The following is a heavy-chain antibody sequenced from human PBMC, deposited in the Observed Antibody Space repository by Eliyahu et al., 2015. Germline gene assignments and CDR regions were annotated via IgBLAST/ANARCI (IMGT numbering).Heavy chain of an antibody. V-gene: IGHV3-21*01. CDR3: ARDFGGVGYCSSTSCQN. CDR1: GFTFSSYX. D-gene: IGHD2-2*01. Sequence: EVQLVESGGGLVKPGGSLRLSCAASGFTFSSYXMNWXRQAPGKGLEWVPSISSSXSYIYYADXVKGRFTISRDNAKNSLYLQMNSLRAEDTAVYYCARDFGGVGYCSSTSCQNWGQGTLVTVSS. J-gene: IGHJ4*02. CDR2: ISSSXSYI.